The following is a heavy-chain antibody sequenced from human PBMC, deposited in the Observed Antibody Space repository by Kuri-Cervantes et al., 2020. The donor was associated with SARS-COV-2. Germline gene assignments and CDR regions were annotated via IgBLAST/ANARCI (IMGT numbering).Heavy chain of an antibody. Sequence: GGSLRLSCAASGFTFSSESLHWVRQAPGKGLEWLALISYDQTSYYADSVKGRFTISRDNSENTLYLQMNSLRVEDTALYYCAKDRSYYDLWSXSVSDGMDVWGQGTTVTVSS. CDR3: AKDRSYYDLWSXSVSDGMDV. V-gene: IGHV3-30*18. J-gene: IGHJ6*02. CDR2: ISYDQTS. D-gene: IGHD3-3*01. CDR1: GFTFSSES.